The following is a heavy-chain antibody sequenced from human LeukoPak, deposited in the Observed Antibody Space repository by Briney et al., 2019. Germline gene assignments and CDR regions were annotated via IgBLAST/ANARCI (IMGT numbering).Heavy chain of an antibody. CDR2: VKQDGSTK. D-gene: IGHD3-3*01. V-gene: IGHV3-7*03. CDR3: AKLSSGNLYYFDY. Sequence: GGSLRLSCAASGFIFSNYWMSWVRQAPGKGLEWVANVKQDGSTKYYVDSVKGRFTISRDNAKNSLYLQVNSLRAEDTAVYYCAKLSSGNLYYFDYWGQGTLVTVSS. CDR1: GFIFSNYW. J-gene: IGHJ4*02.